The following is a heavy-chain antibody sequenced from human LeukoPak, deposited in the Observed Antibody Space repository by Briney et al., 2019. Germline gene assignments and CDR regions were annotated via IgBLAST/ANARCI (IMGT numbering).Heavy chain of an antibody. Sequence: GASVKVSCKASGYTFTNYYMHWVRQAPGQGLERMGIINPSGGSTSYAQKFQGRVTMTRDTSTSTVYMELSSLRSEDTAVYYCAREGVPAAKFDYWGQGTLVTVSS. CDR2: INPSGGST. CDR1: GYTFTNYY. CDR3: AREGVPAAKFDY. J-gene: IGHJ4*02. V-gene: IGHV1-46*01. D-gene: IGHD2-2*01.